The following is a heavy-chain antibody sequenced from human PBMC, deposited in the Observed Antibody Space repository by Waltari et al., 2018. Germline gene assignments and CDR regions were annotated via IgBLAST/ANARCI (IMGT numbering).Heavy chain of an antibody. Sequence: QVQLVQSGAEVKRPGASVKVSCKASGYTFTSYDINWVRQAHGQGLEWMGWMNPNSGNTGYAQKFQGRVTMTRNTSISTAYMELSSLRSEDTAVYYCARLAYCGGDCSDGFDYWGQGTLVTVSS. CDR1: GYTFTSYD. CDR2: MNPNSGNT. CDR3: ARLAYCGGDCSDGFDY. J-gene: IGHJ4*02. D-gene: IGHD2-21*02. V-gene: IGHV1-8*01.